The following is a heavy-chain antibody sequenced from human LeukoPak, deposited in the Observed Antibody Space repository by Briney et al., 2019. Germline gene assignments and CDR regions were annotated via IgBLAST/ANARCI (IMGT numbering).Heavy chain of an antibody. CDR1: GFTFSSYE. CDR3: ARWDLTGTTDY. D-gene: IGHD1-1*01. CDR2: ISNRGDTI. V-gene: IGHV3-48*03. J-gene: IGHJ4*02. Sequence: GGSPRLSCAASGFTFSSYEMNWVRQAPGKGLEWVSYISNRGDTIFYADSVKGRFIISRDNAKNSLYLQMNSLRAEDTAVYYCARWDLTGTTDYWGQGTLVTVSS.